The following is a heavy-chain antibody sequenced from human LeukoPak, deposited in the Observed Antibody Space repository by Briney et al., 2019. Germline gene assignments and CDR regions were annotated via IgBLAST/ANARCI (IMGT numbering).Heavy chain of an antibody. D-gene: IGHD2-15*01. CDR2: INSDGRST. CDR3: AKGNAFYCSGGSCYIDY. CDR1: GFTFSSYW. Sequence: PGGSLRLSCAASGFTFSSYWMHWVRQAPGKGLVGVSRINSDGRSTNYADSVKGRFTISRDNAKNTLYLQMNSLRAEDTAVYYCAKGNAFYCSGGSCYIDYWGQGALVIVSS. V-gene: IGHV3-74*01. J-gene: IGHJ4*02.